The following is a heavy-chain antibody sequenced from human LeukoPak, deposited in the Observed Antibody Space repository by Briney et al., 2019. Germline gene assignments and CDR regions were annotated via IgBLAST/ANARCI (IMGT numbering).Heavy chain of an antibody. Sequence: PGGSLRLSCVASGFTFSSYGMTWVRQAPGKGPEWVSVISSSAGSTYYADSVKGRFTISRDNSKNTLYLQVNSLRAEDTAVYYCAKGGKWDVTPFDYWGQGTLVTVSS. CDR2: ISSSAGST. CDR1: GFTFSSYG. V-gene: IGHV3-23*01. D-gene: IGHD1-26*01. J-gene: IGHJ4*02. CDR3: AKGGKWDVTPFDY.